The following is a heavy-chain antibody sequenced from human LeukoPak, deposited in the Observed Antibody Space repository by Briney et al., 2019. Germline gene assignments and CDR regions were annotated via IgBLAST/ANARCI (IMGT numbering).Heavy chain of an antibody. V-gene: IGHV3-11*01. CDR3: AREATRYYDPGSAFDI. J-gene: IGHJ3*02. Sequence: PGGSLRLSCAASGFTFSDYYMSWIRQAPGKGLEWVSYISSSGSTIYYADSEKGRFTISRDNAKNSLYLQMNSLRAEDTAVYYCAREATRYYDPGSAFDIWGQGTMVTVSS. CDR1: GFTFSDYY. D-gene: IGHD3-22*01. CDR2: ISSSGSTI.